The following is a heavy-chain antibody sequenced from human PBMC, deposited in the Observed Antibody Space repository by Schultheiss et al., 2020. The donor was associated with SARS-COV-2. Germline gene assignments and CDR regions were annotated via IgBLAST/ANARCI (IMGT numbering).Heavy chain of an antibody. J-gene: IGHJ4*02. Sequence: GGSLRLSCAASGFTFSSYGMHWVRQAPGKGLEWVAVIWYDGSNKYYADSVRGRFAISRDNSKNTLYLQMNSLRAEVTAVYYCAKDDGGDYTRGYFDYWGQGTLVTVSS. CDR1: GFTFSSYG. CDR3: AKDDGGDYTRGYFDY. V-gene: IGHV3-30*02. CDR2: IWYDGSNK. D-gene: IGHD2-21*02.